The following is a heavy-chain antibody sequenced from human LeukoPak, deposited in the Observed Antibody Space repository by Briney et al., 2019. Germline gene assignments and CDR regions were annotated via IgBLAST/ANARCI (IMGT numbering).Heavy chain of an antibody. Sequence: SETLSLTCAVSGGSISSGGYSWSWIRQPPGKGLEWIGYIYHSGSTYYNPSLKSRVTISVDRSKNQFSLKLSSVTAADTAVYYCARAEQSSSWYMVDYWGQGTLVTVSS. V-gene: IGHV4-30-2*01. CDR2: IYHSGST. D-gene: IGHD6-13*01. CDR3: ARAEQSSSWYMVDY. J-gene: IGHJ4*02. CDR1: GGSISSGGYS.